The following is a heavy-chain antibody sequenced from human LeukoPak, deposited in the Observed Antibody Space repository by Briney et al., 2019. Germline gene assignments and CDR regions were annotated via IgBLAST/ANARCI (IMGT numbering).Heavy chain of an antibody. CDR3: ARRRCSSTSCYAYRVVVNWFDP. Sequence: SETLSLTCTVSGGSISSSGYYWGWICQPPGMGLEWIGSFSHNVGTYYNPSLKSRVTISVDTSKNQFSLKLSSVTAADTAVYYCARRRCSSTSCYAYRVVVNWFDPWGQGTLVTVSS. D-gene: IGHD2-2*01. CDR2: FSHNVGT. CDR1: GGSISSSGYY. V-gene: IGHV4-39*01. J-gene: IGHJ5*02.